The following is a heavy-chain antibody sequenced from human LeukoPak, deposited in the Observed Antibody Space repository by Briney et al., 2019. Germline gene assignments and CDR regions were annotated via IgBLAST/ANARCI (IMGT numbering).Heavy chain of an antibody. V-gene: IGHV1-2*02. CDR2: INPNSGGT. J-gene: IGHJ4*02. CDR1: QYTFTDYY. D-gene: IGHD1-1*01. CDR3: ARLMAPVGKRSTPFNY. Sequence: ASVKVSCKASQYTFTDYYMHWVRQAPGQGLEWMGWINPNSGGTNYAQKFQGRVAMTRDTSISTAYMELSSLRSDDTAIYYCARLMAPVGKRSTPFNYWGQGTLVTVSS.